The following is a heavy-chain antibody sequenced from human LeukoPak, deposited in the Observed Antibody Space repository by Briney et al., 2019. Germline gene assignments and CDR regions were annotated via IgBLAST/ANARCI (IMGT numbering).Heavy chain of an antibody. J-gene: IGHJ4*02. CDR3: ARRAYGRSSSIFDK. D-gene: IGHD3-3*02. Sequence: ASVKVSCKASGYTFSNYDMNWVRQAPGQGLEWMGMITPSGGISYAQKFQGRVTMTRDTSTSTAYMELRSLRSDDTAVFYCARRAYGRSSSIFDKWGQGTLVTVSS. V-gene: IGHV1-46*01. CDR1: GYTFSNYD. CDR2: ITPSGGI.